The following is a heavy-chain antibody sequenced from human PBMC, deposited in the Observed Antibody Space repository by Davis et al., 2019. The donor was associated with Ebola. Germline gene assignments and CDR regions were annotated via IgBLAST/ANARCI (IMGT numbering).Heavy chain of an antibody. Sequence: GSLRLSCAVYGGSFSGYYWSWIRQPPGKGLEWIGEINHSGSTNYNPSLKSRVTISVDTSKNQFSLKLSSVTAADTAVYYCARGGRWLTWGTWGQGTLVTVSS. CDR3: ARGGRWLTWGT. V-gene: IGHV4-34*01. CDR2: INHSGST. D-gene: IGHD5-24*01. J-gene: IGHJ5*02. CDR1: GGSFSGYY.